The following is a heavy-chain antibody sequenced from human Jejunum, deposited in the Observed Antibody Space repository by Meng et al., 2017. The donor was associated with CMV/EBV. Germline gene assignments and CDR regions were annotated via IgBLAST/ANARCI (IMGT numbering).Heavy chain of an antibody. D-gene: IGHD2/OR15-2a*01. CDR2: IGQSDSTT. J-gene: IGHJ4*02. Sequence: FTFSSYEMSWVRQTPGKGLEWISYIGQSDSTTYYADSVKGRFTISRDNVKNSLYLLMESLRPEDTAVYYCARGGSGSYFLRYFDYFGQGALVTVSS. CDR1: FTFSSYE. CDR3: ARGGSGSYFLRYFDY. V-gene: IGHV3-48*03.